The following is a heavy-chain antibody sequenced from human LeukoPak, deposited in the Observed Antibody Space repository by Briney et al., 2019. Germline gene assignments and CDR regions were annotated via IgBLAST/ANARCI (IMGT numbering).Heavy chain of an antibody. CDR3: AREESGYSYGPGWFDP. J-gene: IGHJ5*02. CDR1: GGSISSGSYY. D-gene: IGHD5-18*01. CDR2: IYTSGST. Sequence: TSETLSLTCTVSGGSISSGSYYWSWMRQPAGKGLEWIGRIYTSGSTNYNPSLKSRVTISVATSKNQFSLKLSSVTAADTAVYYCAREESGYSYGPGWFDPWGQGTLVTVSS. V-gene: IGHV4-61*02.